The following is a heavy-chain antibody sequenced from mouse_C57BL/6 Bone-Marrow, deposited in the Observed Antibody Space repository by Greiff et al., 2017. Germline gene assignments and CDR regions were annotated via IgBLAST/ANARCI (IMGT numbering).Heavy chain of an antibody. CDR3: TRVGYYGAY. CDR1: GYTFTDYE. CDR2: IDPETGGT. V-gene: IGHV1-15*01. J-gene: IGHJ3*01. D-gene: IGHD2-3*01. Sequence: VQVVESGAELVRPGASVTLSCKASGYTFTDYEMHWVKQTPVHGLEWIGAIDPETGGTAYNQKFKGKAILTADKSSSTAYMELRSLTSEDSAVYYCTRVGYYGAYWGQGTLVTVSA.